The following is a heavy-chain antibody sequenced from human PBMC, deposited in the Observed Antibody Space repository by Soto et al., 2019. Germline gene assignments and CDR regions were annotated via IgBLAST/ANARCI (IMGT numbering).Heavy chain of an antibody. Sequence: PPEAFSLTWTVTGGSISSGSYYWGWIRQPPGKGLEWIGSIYYSGSTYYNPSLKSRVTISVDTSKNQFSLKLSSVTAADTAVYYCAREGGEIGLGIRFLEWDRPGYCMDVWRCGNTVT. V-gene: IGHV4-39*02. J-gene: IGHJ6*02. D-gene: IGHD3-3*01. CDR3: AREGGEIGLGIRFLEWDRPGYCMDV. CDR1: GGSISSGSYY. CDR2: IYYSGST.